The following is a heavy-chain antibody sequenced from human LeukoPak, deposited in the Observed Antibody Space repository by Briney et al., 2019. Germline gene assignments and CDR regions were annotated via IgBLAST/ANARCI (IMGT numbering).Heavy chain of an antibody. Sequence: GESLKISCKGSGYSFASYWIGWVRQMPGKGLEWVGIIYPSDSKTMYSPSFQGQVTISADKSISTAYLQWNSLKASDTAMYFCIGRAYCDGDRNKAYFSYFGMDVRGQRNAVTVSS. CDR2: IYPSDSKT. V-gene: IGHV5-51*01. D-gene: IGHD2-21*02. CDR3: IGRAYCDGDRNKAYFSYFGMDV. J-gene: IGHJ6*01. CDR1: GYSFASYW.